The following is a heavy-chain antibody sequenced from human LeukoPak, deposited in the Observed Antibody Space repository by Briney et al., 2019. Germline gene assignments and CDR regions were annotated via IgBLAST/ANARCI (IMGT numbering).Heavy chain of an antibody. CDR3: ARSSGDYVSYYFDL. J-gene: IGHJ2*01. D-gene: IGHD4-17*01. Sequence: GASVKVSCKASGYTFTTYGISWVRQAPGQGLEWMGWISAYNGNANYAQKLQGRVTMTTDTSTSTAYMELRSLRSDDTAIYYCARSSGDYVSYYFDLWGRGTLVTVSS. V-gene: IGHV1-18*01. CDR2: ISAYNGNA. CDR1: GYTFTTYG.